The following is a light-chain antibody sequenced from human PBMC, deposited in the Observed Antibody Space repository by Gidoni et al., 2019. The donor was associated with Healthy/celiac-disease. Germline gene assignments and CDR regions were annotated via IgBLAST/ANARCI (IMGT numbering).Light chain of an antibody. J-gene: IGKJ2*01. CDR3: QQCSSSPYT. Sequence: ESVLTHAPCTLSLSQGERATLSCRARQSVSSSYLAWYQQKPGQAPRLRIYVATSRATGIPERLSGSWARKDFTITISRLEPEDLAVYYWQQCSSSPYTFGQGTRLEIK. V-gene: IGKV3-20*01. CDR1: QSVSSSY. CDR2: VAT.